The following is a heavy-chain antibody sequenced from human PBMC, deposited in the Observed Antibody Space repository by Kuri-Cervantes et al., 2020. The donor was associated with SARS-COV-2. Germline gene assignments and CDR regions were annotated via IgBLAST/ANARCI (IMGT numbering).Heavy chain of an antibody. V-gene: IGHV3-21*01. CDR3: TRESEKRVSKSFDS. J-gene: IGHJ4*02. Sequence: GGSLRLSCVASGFTFNTYTINWVRQAPGKALEWVSSISGSGSYMYYADSVKGRFTISKDSAKNSLFLQMNSLRVEDTAVYYCTRESEKRVSKSFDSWGQGTLVTVSS. CDR1: GFTFNTYT. CDR2: ISGSGSYM. D-gene: IGHD1-14*01.